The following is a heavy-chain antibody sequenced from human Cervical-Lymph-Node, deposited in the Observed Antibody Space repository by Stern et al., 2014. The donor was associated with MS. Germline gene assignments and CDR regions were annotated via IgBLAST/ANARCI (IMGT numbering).Heavy chain of an antibody. CDR1: GYFFTRFY. CDR2: INPSGGST. CDR3: ASGSNVRSIAVTDTGDYFDY. V-gene: IGHV1-46*03. J-gene: IGHJ4*02. Sequence: QVQLVQSGAEVKKPGASVKVSCKASGYFFTRFYMHWVRQAPGQGLEWMGIINPSGGSTSYAQKFQGRVTMTRDTSTTTVYMELSSLRSEDTAIYYCASGSNVRSIAVTDTGDYFDYWGQGTLVTVSS. D-gene: IGHD6-19*01.